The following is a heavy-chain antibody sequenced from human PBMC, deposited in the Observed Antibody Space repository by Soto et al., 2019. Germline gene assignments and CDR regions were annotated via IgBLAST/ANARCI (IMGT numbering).Heavy chain of an antibody. J-gene: IGHJ4*02. V-gene: IGHV4-34*01. CDR1: GGSFSGYY. D-gene: IGHD3-10*01. CDR2: INHSGST. CDR3: ARRRHPLGHGSGSYGY. Sequence: QVQLQQWGAGLLKPSETLSLTCAVYGGSFSGYYWSWIRQPPGKGLEWIGEINHSGSTNYNPSLKSRVTLPVDTSKNQFSLKLSSVTAADTAVYYCARRRHPLGHGSGSYGYWGQGTLVTVSS.